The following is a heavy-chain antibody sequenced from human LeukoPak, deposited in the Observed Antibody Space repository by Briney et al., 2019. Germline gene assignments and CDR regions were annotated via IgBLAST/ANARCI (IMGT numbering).Heavy chain of an antibody. J-gene: IGHJ5*02. CDR1: GVSISSSNSY. CDR3: AIHYTEDIVVGPAASPETRNNWFDP. Sequence: SETLSLTCTVSGVSISSSNSYWGWIRQPPGKGLEWIGSIYYSGNTYYNASLKSQVSISIDTSKNQFSLKLRSVTAADTALYYCAIHYTEDIVVGPAASPETRNNWFDPWGQGTLVTVSS. CDR2: IYYSGNT. D-gene: IGHD2-2*01. V-gene: IGHV4-39*01.